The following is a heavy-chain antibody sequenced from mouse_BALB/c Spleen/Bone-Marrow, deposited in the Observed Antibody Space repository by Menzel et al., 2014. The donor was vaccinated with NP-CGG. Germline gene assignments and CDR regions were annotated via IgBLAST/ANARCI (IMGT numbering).Heavy chain of an antibody. CDR2: INPGSGGT. CDR3: ARAIDYDYEDVGPMGY. Sequence: LAESGAELVRPGPSGKVCCKASGYAFTNYLIEWVKKRPGQGLEWIGVINPGSGGTNYMEKFKGKATLTADNYSSTAYMQVSSLTSEDSAVYFWARAIDYDYEDVGPMGYWAPATLVT. D-gene: IGHD2-4*01. J-gene: IGHJ3*01. CDR1: GYAFTNYL. V-gene: IGHV1-54*01.